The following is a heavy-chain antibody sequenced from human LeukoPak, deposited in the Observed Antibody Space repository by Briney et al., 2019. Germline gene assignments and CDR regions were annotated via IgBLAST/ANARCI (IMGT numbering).Heavy chain of an antibody. V-gene: IGHV4-59*08. J-gene: IGHJ4*02. Sequence: SSETLSLTCTVSGGSISSYYWSWIRQPPGKGLEWIAYISDIGSVNYNPSLKSRVTISLDTSKNQFSLKLSSVTAADTAVYYCAGHHPRNTVDFWGQGTLVTVSS. CDR1: GGSISSYY. CDR2: ISDIGSV. D-gene: IGHD2/OR15-2a*01. CDR3: AGHHPRNTVDF.